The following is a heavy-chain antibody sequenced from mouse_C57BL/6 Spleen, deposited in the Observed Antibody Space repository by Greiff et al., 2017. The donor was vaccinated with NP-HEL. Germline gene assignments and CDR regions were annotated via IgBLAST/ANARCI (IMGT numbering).Heavy chain of an antibody. CDR3: ARKGVYYYGSSWFAY. CDR1: GYTFTSYW. D-gene: IGHD1-1*01. V-gene: IGHV1-69*01. Sequence: QVQLQQPGAELVMPGASVKLSCKASGYTFTSYWMHWVKQRPGQGLEWIGEIDPSDSYTNYNQKFKGKSTLTVDKSSSTAYMQLSSLTSEDSAVYYCARKGVYYYGSSWFAYWGQGTLVTVSA. J-gene: IGHJ3*01. CDR2: IDPSDSYT.